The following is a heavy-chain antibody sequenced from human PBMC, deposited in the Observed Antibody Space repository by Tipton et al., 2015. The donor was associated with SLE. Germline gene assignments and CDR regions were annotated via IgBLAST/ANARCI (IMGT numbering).Heavy chain of an antibody. J-gene: IGHJ4*02. CDR2: ISGTSGTT. D-gene: IGHD3-22*01. CDR3: AERYYDSSGYYYFDY. CDR1: GFTFSDYA. V-gene: IGHV3-23*01. Sequence: SLRLSCAASGFTFSDYAMSWVRQAPGKGLEWVSGISGTSGTTYYADSVKGRFTISRDNSKNTLYLQMNSLRAEDTAVYYCAERYYDSSGYYYFDYWGQGTLVTVSS.